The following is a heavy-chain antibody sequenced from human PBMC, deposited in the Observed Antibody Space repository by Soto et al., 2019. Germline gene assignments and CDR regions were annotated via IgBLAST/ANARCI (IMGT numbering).Heavy chain of an antibody. D-gene: IGHD3-3*01. CDR3: ARTSSILRASES. CDR2: VNTHSGNT. V-gene: IGHV1-8*01. CDR1: GYSFAHFD. J-gene: IGHJ4*02. Sequence: QVQLEQSGAEVKKPGASVKVSCKASGYSFAHFDINWVRQATGQGLEWMGWVNTHSGNTGYAQKFHGRVTMTRGTSISTSYTELNSLGPEDTAIYYGARTSSILRASESWGQGTLVNV.